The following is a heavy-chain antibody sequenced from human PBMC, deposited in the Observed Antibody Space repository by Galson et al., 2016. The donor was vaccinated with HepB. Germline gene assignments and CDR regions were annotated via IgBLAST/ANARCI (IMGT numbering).Heavy chain of an antibody. CDR2: IWFDGSQE. D-gene: IGHD2-15*01. J-gene: IGHJ4*02. Sequence: SLRLSCAASGFIFSNYGMHWVRQAPGKGLEWVAVIWFDGSQEYYADSVRGRFSISRDNSNDMLFLHLASVRAEDTAMYYCVTVNSGGWPAFGNWGRGTPVTVSS. CDR1: GFIFSNYG. V-gene: IGHV3-33*03. CDR3: VTVNSGGWPAFGN.